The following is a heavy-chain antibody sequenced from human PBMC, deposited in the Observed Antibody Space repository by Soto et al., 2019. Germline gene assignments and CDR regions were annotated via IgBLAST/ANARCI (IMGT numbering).Heavy chain of an antibody. CDR1: GSCFSSDS. D-gene: IGHD2-8*01. Sequence: GGSMSLSWAASGSCFSSDSIRVVRVAPGKGLEWVSAISGSGGSTYYADSVKGRFTISRDNSKNTLYLQMNSLRAEDTAVYYCAVYCTNGVFSDYWGQGTLVTVSS. CDR3: AVYCTNGVFSDY. J-gene: IGHJ4*02. CDR2: ISGSGGST. V-gene: IGHV3-23*01.